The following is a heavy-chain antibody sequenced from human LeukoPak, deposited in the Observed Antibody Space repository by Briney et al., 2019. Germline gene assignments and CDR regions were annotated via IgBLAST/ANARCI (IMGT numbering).Heavy chain of an antibody. V-gene: IGHV1-46*01. CDR3: ARNYGHDAFDI. J-gene: IGHJ3*02. CDR2: INPSGGST. D-gene: IGHD1-7*01. CDR1: GYTFTGYY. Sequence: ASVKVSCKASGYTFTGYYMHWVRQAPGQGLEWMGIINPSGGSTSYAQKFQGRVTMTRDTSTSTVYMELSSLRSEDTAVYYCARNYGHDAFDIWGQGTMVTVSS.